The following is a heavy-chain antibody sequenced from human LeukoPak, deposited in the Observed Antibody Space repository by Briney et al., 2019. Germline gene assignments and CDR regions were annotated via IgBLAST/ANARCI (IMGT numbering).Heavy chain of an antibody. CDR1: GSTFSSQA. CDR3: ARMWAAQRAFDI. V-gene: IGHV3-23*01. D-gene: IGHD6-6*01. J-gene: IGHJ3*02. Sequence: QPGGSLRLSCSVSGSTFSSQAVSWVRQAPGKRLEWVSAIRGSGSTFYADSLKGRFTISRDNSKNTLYLQMISLRVEDTAVYYGARMWAAQRAFDIWGQGTMVAVSS. CDR2: IRGSGST.